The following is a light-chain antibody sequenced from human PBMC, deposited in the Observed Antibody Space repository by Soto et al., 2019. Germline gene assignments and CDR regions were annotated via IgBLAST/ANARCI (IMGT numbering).Light chain of an antibody. Sequence: QSVLTXPASVSGSPGQSITISCPGTSIDVGGYNYVSWYQQHPGKAPKLMIYDVSSRPSGVSNRFSGSKSGNTASLTISGLQAEDEADYYCSSYTSSTTEVFGTGTKVTV. CDR3: SSYTSSTTEV. CDR2: DVS. CDR1: SIDVGGYNY. J-gene: IGLJ1*01. V-gene: IGLV2-14*01.